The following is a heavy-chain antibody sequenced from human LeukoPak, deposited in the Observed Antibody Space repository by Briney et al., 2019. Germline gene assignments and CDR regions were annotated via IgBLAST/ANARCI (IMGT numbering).Heavy chain of an antibody. CDR3: ARKESGMLGDAFDI. D-gene: IGHD3-10*02. CDR1: VGSFCGYY. Sequence: SETLSLTXAVYVGSFCGYYWTWIRQAPGKGLEWLGEINHSGSSNYNPSLKSRVTISVDTSKNQFSLKLNSVTAADTAVYYCARKESGMLGDAFDIWGQGTMVTVSS. CDR2: INHSGSS. J-gene: IGHJ3*02. V-gene: IGHV4-34*01.